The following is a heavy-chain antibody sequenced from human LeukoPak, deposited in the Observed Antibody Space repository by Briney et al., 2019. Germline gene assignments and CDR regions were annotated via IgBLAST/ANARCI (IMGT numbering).Heavy chain of an antibody. V-gene: IGHV3-15*01. D-gene: IGHD2-2*01. CDR1: GFTFSNAW. CDR2: IKSKTDGGTT. J-gene: IGHJ6*03. CDR3: TTGKIVVVTYYYYYYRDV. Sequence: PGGSLRLSCAASGFTFSNAWMSWVRQAPGKGLEWVGRIKSKTDGGTTDYAAPVKGRFTISRDDSKNTLYLQMNSLKTEDTAVSYCTTGKIVVVTYYYYYYRDVWGKGTTVTVSS.